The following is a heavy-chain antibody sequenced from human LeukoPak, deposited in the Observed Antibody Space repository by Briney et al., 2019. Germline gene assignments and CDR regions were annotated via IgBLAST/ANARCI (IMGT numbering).Heavy chain of an antibody. Sequence: RSGGSLRLSCAASGFRFSDYSLNWVRQAPGKGLEWLSYISSSTSSETINYADSVTGRFTISRDDAKNSVYLQMNSLRAEDTAVYYCAREHFYFYHYMDAWGKGTTVTVSS. J-gene: IGHJ6*03. CDR3: AREHFYFYHYMDA. CDR1: GFRFSDYS. CDR2: ISSSTSSETI. D-gene: IGHD2-21*02. V-gene: IGHV3-48*01.